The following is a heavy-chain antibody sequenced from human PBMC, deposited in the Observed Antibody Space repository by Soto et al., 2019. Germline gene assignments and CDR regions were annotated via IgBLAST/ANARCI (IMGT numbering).Heavy chain of an antibody. D-gene: IGHD2-2*01. V-gene: IGHV1-18*01. CDR2: ITAYDGDI. Sequence: QVPLVQSGAEVKKPGASVKVSCKASGYTFRDFHINWLREAPGQGLEWLGWITAYDGDINYSDKFQGRVTMTTDTSTSTAYMDLRILRSDDTAVYYCARGYWPARHCFSAGCITNAFDIWGQGTTVTVSS. CDR1: GYTFRDFH. CDR3: ARGYWPARHCFSAGCITNAFDI. J-gene: IGHJ3*02.